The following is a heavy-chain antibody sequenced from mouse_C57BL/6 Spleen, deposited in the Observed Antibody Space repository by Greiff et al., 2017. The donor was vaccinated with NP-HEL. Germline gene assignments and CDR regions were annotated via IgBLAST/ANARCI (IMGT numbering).Heavy chain of an antibody. D-gene: IGHD2-4*01. Sequence: VQLQQPGAELVKPGASVKMSCKASGYTFTSYWLTWVKQRPGQGLEWIGDIYPGSGSTNYNEKFKSKATLTVDTSSSTAYMQLSSLTSEDSAVYYCARGTYYDYDGAMDYWGQGTSVTVSS. J-gene: IGHJ4*01. CDR2: IYPGSGST. CDR3: ARGTYYDYDGAMDY. V-gene: IGHV1-55*01. CDR1: GYTFTSYW.